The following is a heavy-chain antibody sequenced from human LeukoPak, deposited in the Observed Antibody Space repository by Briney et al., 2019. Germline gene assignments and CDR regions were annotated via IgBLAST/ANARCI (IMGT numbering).Heavy chain of an antibody. D-gene: IGHD5-12*01. J-gene: IGHJ6*03. Sequence: PGGSLRLSCAVSGFTFRSYSMTWVRQAPGKGLEWVSSISSSSKYIYDADSVKGRFTISRDNAKNSLYLQMNSLRAEDTAVYYCARGVDPPYYMDVWGKGTTVTVSS. CDR3: ARGVDPPYYMDV. CDR2: ISSSSKYI. V-gene: IGHV3-21*01. CDR1: GFTFRSYS.